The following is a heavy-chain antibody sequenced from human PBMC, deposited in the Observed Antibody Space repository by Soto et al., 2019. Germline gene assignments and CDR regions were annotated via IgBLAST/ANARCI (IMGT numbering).Heavy chain of an antibody. J-gene: IGHJ4*02. V-gene: IGHV3-23*01. CDR1: GFTFSSYA. D-gene: IGHD5-12*01. CDR2: ISGSGGST. Sequence: QSGGSLRLSCAASGFTFSSYAMSWVRQAPGKGLEWVSAISGSGGSTYYADSVKGRFTISRDNSKNTLYLQMNSLRAEDTAVYYCAKGSEGDGYNYVFDYWGQGTLVTVSS. CDR3: AKGSEGDGYNYVFDY.